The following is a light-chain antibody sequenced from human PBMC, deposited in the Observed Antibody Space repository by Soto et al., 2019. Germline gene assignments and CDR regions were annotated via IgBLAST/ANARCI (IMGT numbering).Light chain of an antibody. J-gene: IGLJ1*01. CDR1: SSDVGDYNY. V-gene: IGLV2-11*01. CDR3: CSYAGSLTFL. Sequence: QSALTQPRSVSGSPGQSVTISCTGTSSDVGDYNYVSWYQQHPGKAPKLMIFDVSDRPSGVPDRFSGSKSGNTASLTISGLQAEDEADYFCCSYAGSLTFLFGSGTKLTVL. CDR2: DVS.